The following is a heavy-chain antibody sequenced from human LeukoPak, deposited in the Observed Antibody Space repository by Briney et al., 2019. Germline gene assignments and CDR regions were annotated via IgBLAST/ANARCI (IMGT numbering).Heavy chain of an antibody. D-gene: IGHD3-3*01. CDR1: GFTFSSYG. V-gene: IGHV3-23*01. Sequence: GGSLRLSCAASGFTFSSYGMSWVRRAPGKGPEWVSGISGSGGNTYYADSVKGRFTISRDDSQNTLYLQMNTLRAEDTAVYYCARGPGARSGYLELAANYYYYMDVWGKGTTVTVSS. CDR3: ARGPGARSGYLELAANYYYYMDV. J-gene: IGHJ6*03. CDR2: ISGSGGNT.